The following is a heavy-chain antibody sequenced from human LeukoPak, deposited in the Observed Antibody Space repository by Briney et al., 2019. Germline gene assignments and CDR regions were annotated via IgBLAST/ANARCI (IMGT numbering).Heavy chain of an antibody. CDR3: ARRGGIAVH. Sequence: PSETLSLTCTVPGGSISSSSYYWGWIRQPPGKGLEWIGSIYYSGSTYYNPSLKSRVTISVDTSKNQFSLKLSSVTAADTAVYYCARRGGIAVHWGQGTLVTVSS. D-gene: IGHD6-19*01. V-gene: IGHV4-39*01. CDR1: GGSISSSSYY. CDR2: IYYSGST. J-gene: IGHJ4*02.